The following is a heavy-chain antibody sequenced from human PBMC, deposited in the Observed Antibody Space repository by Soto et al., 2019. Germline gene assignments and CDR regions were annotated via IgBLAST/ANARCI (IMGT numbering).Heavy chain of an antibody. J-gene: IGHJ4*02. CDR1: GGSFSGYY. CDR3: ARVKTFWSGYFPFDY. D-gene: IGHD3-3*01. V-gene: IGHV4-34*01. Sequence: PETLSLTCAVYGGSFSGYYWSWIRQPPGKGLEWIGEINHSGSTNYNPSLKSRVTISVDTSKNQFSLKLSSVTAADTAVYYCARVKTFWSGYFPFDYWGQGTLVTVSS. CDR2: INHSGST.